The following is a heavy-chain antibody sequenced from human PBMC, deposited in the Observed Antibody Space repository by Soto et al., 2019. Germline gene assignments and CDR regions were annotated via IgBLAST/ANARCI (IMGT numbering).Heavy chain of an antibody. Sequence: GGSLRLSCAASGFTFDDYAMHWVRQAPGKGLEWVSGISWNSGSIGYADSVKGRFTISRDNAKNSLYLQMNSLRAEDTALYYCAKEGGLPMTTHHYYYMDVWGKGTTVTVSS. CDR3: AKEGGLPMTTHHYYYMDV. V-gene: IGHV3-9*01. J-gene: IGHJ6*03. D-gene: IGHD2-21*02. CDR2: ISWNSGSI. CDR1: GFTFDDYA.